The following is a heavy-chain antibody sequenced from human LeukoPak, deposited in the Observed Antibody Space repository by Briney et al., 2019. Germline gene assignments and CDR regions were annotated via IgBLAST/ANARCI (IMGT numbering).Heavy chain of an antibody. CDR2: ISGSGGST. CDR1: GFTFSSYA. Sequence: GGSLRLSCAASGFTFSSYAMSWVRQAPGKGLEWVSAISGSGGSTYYADSVKGRFTISRDNSKNTLYPQMNSLRAEDTAVYYCAKDSYGILTGYVDYWGQGTLVTVSS. D-gene: IGHD3-9*01. CDR3: AKDSYGILTGYVDY. J-gene: IGHJ4*02. V-gene: IGHV3-23*01.